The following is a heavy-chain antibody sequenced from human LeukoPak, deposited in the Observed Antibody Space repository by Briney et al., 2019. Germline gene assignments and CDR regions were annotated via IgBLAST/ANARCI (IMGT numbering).Heavy chain of an antibody. CDR1: GFTFSSYT. CDR3: AKSDCGSDGCKLLNY. J-gene: IGHJ4*02. D-gene: IGHD2-21*01. CDR2: ISGDTTYI. V-gene: IGHV3-21*04. Sequence: GGSLRLSCAASGFTFSSYTMHWVRQIPGERPEWVSSISGDTTYIYYADSLKGRFTISRDNTNTSLFLQMNSLRAEDTAVYYCAKSDCGSDGCKLLNYWGQGTLVTASS.